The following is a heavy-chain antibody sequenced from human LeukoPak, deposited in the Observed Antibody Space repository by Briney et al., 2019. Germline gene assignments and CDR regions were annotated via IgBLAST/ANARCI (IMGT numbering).Heavy chain of an antibody. J-gene: IGHJ5*02. CDR3: ARDQYYDSKGWFDP. V-gene: IGHV1-18*01. Sequence: ASMKVSCKASGYTFTSYGITWVRQAPGQGLEWMGWISGYNGNTNYAQKFQGRVTMTTDTSTSTVYMELRSLRSDDTAVYYCARDQYYDSKGWFDPWGQGTLVTVSS. D-gene: IGHD3-22*01. CDR2: ISGYNGNT. CDR1: GYTFTSYG.